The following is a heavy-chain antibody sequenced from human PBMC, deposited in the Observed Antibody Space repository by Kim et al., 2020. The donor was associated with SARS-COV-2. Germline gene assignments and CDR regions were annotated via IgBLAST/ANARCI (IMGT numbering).Heavy chain of an antibody. CDR1: GGSIRSGGKF. Sequence: SETLSLTCSVSGGSIRSGGKFWTWIRQHPAKGLEWIGYISYSGNSHYSPSLRSRVSISLQTSENQFSLELTSVTAADTAVYYCARGRPLDSWGQGILVA. J-gene: IGHJ4*02. CDR2: ISYSGNS. CDR3: ARGRPLDS. V-gene: IGHV4-31*03.